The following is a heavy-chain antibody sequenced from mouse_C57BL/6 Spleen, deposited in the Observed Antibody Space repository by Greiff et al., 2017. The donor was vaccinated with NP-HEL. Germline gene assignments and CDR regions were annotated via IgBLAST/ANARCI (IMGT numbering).Heavy chain of an antibody. D-gene: IGHD2-3*01. CDR3: ARLDGYYPYAMVY. J-gene: IGHJ4*01. CDR1: GFNIKDSY. CDR2: IDPEDGET. V-gene: IGHV14-2*01. Sequence: VQLQQSGAELGKPGGSVKLSCTASGFNIKDSYMHWVKQRTEQGLEWIGRIDPEDGETKYAPKFQGKATITADTSSNTAYLQLSSLTSEDTAVDYGARLDGYYPYAMVYWGQGTSVTVSS.